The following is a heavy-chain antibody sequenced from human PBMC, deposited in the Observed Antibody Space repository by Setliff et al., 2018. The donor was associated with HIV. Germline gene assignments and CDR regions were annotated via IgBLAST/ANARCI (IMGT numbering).Heavy chain of an antibody. D-gene: IGHD1-1*01. V-gene: IGHV3-48*03. CDR2: ISSSDSTI. Sequence: GGSLRLSCAASGFTFSTYEMNWVRQAPGKGLEWVAYISSSDSTIYYADSVKGRFTIYRDNAKNSLYLQMNSLRAEDTAVYYCAGSRGYFVQADWGQETLVTVS. CDR3: AGSRGYFVQAD. J-gene: IGHJ4*02. CDR1: GFTFSTYE.